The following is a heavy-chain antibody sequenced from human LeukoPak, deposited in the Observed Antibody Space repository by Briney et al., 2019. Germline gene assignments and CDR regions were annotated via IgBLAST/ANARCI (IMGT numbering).Heavy chain of an antibody. CDR2: IGAYNGNT. D-gene: IGHD3-10*01. CDR1: GYTFTSYG. J-gene: IGHJ4*02. V-gene: IGHV1-18*01. Sequence: ASVKVSCKASGYTFTSYGISWVRQAPGQGLEWMGWIGAYNGNTNYAQKLQGRVTMTTDTSTSTAYMELRSLRSDDTAVYYCARDKYLLRFGELYLSDYWGQGTLVTVSS. CDR3: ARDKYLLRFGELYLSDY.